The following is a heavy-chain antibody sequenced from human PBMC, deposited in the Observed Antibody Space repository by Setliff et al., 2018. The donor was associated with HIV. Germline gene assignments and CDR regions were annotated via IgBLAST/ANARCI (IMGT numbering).Heavy chain of an antibody. CDR3: VRRGPHGPDLGYKAEGIDP. D-gene: IGHD3-16*01. J-gene: IGHJ5*02. Sequence: KPSETLSLTCAVYGGSFSGFYWNWIRQPPGKGLEWIGEINHSGSTNYNPSLKSRVTISRDTSKNQISLRLTSVTAADTAVYYCVRRGPHGPDLGYKAEGIDPWGQGVLVTVSS. CDR2: INHSGST. CDR1: GGSFSGFY. V-gene: IGHV4-34*01.